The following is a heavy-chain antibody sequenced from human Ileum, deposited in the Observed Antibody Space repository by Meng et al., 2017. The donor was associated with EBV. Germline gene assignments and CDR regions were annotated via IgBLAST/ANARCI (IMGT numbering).Heavy chain of an antibody. CDR1: GGSFNDYY. J-gene: IGHJ5*02. V-gene: IGHV4-34*01. CDR2: IDQSGYT. Sequence: QGRLQQRGTGLLKPSETLSLTCAVYGGSFNDYYWTWLRQPPGKGLEWIGEIDQSGYTKFNPSLSSRATISRDTSNNQFSLRLNSVTAADTALYYCARYGRCNGNSFYCFDPWGQGTLVTVSS. CDR3: ARYGRCNGNSFYCFDP. D-gene: IGHD4-23*01.